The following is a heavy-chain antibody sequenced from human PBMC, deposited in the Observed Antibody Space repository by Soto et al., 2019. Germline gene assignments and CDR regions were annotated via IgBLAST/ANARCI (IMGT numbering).Heavy chain of an antibody. CDR3: ARAEVSFPTVTTFSCADY. Sequence: GGSLRLSCAASGFTFSSYSMNWVRQAPGKGLEWVSSISSSSSYIYYADSVKGRFTISRDNAKNSLYLQMNSLRAEDTAVYYCARAEVSFPTVTTFSCADYWGQGTLVTVSS. CDR2: ISSSSSYI. J-gene: IGHJ4*02. D-gene: IGHD4-17*01. V-gene: IGHV3-21*01. CDR1: GFTFSSYS.